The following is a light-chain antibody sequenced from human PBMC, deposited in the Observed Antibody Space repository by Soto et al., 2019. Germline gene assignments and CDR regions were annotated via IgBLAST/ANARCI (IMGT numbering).Light chain of an antibody. J-gene: IGLJ1*01. V-gene: IGLV1-40*01. CDR3: QVWDTISELYV. Sequence: QSVLTQPPSVSGAPGQSVTISCTGSSSNIGAGYDVHWYQQLPGTAPKLLIYGNSNRPSGVPDRFSGSKSGTSASLAISRVEAGDEADYYCQVWDTISELYVFGTGTKLTVL. CDR2: GNS. CDR1: SSNIGAGYD.